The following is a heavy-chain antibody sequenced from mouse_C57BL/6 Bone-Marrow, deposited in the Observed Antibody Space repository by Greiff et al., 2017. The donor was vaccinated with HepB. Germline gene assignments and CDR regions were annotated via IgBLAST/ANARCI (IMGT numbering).Heavy chain of an antibody. CDR2: IWSGGST. V-gene: IGHV2-2*01. CDR1: GFSLTSYG. D-gene: IGHD4-1*01. CDR3: APSNWDDAMDY. J-gene: IGHJ4*01. Sequence: VQLQQSGPGLVQPSQSLSITCTVSGFSLTSYGVHWVRQSPGKGLEWLGVIWSGGSTDYNAAFISRLSISKDNPKSQVFFKMNSLQADDTAIYYCAPSNWDDAMDYWGQGTSVTVSS.